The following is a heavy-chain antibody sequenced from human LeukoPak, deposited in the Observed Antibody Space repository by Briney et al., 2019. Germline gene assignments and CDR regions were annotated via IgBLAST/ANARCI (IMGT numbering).Heavy chain of an antibody. J-gene: IGHJ4*02. CDR2: IKQDGSEK. D-gene: IGHD3-16*01. CDR1: GFTFSSYG. V-gene: IGHV3-7*01. CDR3: ARDTSGAFRAPRGDY. Sequence: GRSLRLSCAASGFTFSSYGMHWVRQAPGKGLEWVANIKQDGSEKYYVDSVKGRFTISRDNAKNSLYLQMNSLRAEDTAVYYCARDTSGAFRAPRGDYWGQGTLVTVSS.